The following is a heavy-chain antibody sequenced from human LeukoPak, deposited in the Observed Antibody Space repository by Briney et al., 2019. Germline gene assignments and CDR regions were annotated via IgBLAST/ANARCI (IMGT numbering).Heavy chain of an antibody. Sequence: ASVKVSCKASGYTFTGYYMHWVRQAPGQGLEWMGRINPNSGGTNYAQKFQGRVTMTRDTSISTAYMELSRLRSDDTAVYYCSKDRELLFRTNKGDWFDPLGQGTLVTVSS. V-gene: IGHV1-2*06. D-gene: IGHD3-10*01. CDR3: SKDRELLFRTNKGDWFDP. CDR1: GYTFTGYY. CDR2: INPNSGGT. J-gene: IGHJ5*02.